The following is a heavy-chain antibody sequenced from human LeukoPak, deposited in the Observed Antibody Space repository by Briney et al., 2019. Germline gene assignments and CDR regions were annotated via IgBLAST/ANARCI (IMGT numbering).Heavy chain of an antibody. Sequence: SETLSLTCTVSGGSISSSSYYWGWIRQPPGKGLEWIGSIYYSGSTYYNPSLKSRVTISVDTSKNQFSLKLSSVTAADTAVYYCARGPTTNYDFWSGYYEVNYYYMDVWGKGTTVTVSS. D-gene: IGHD3-3*01. V-gene: IGHV4-39*07. CDR1: GGSISSSSYY. CDR3: ARGPTTNYDFWSGYYEVNYYYMDV. CDR2: IYYSGST. J-gene: IGHJ6*03.